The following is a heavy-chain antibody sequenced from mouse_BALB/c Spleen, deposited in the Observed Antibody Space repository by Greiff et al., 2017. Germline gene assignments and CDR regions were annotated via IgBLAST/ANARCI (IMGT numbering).Heavy chain of an antibody. Sequence: EVHLVESGGGLVKPGGSLKLSCAASGFTFSDYYMYWVRQTPEKRLECVATISDGGSYTYYPDSVKGRFTISRDNAKNNLYLQMSSLKSEDTAMYYCARGTLGGDYWGQGTTLTVSS. J-gene: IGHJ2*01. V-gene: IGHV5-4*02. CDR1: GFTFSDYY. CDR2: ISDGGSYT. CDR3: ARGTLGGDY.